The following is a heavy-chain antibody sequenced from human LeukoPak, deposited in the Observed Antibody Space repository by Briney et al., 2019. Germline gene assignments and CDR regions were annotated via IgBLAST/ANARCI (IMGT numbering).Heavy chain of an antibody. V-gene: IGHV4-59*12. J-gene: IGHJ4*02. Sequence: SSETLSLTCTVSGGSISAYYWSWIRQPPGKGLEWMGYIYYSGSTNYNPSLKSRVTISVDTSKNQFSLKLSSVTAADTAVYYCARGHRIRYFDWFSYWGQGTLVTVSS. CDR2: IYYSGST. CDR1: GGSISAYY. D-gene: IGHD3-9*01. CDR3: ARGHRIRYFDWFSY.